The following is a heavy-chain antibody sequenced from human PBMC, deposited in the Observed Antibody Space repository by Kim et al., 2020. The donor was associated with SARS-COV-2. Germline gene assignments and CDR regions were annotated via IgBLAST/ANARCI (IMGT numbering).Heavy chain of an antibody. J-gene: IGHJ4*02. D-gene: IGHD3-3*01. Sequence: SETLSLTCAVYGGSFSGYYWSWIRQPPGKGLEWIGEINHSGSTNYNPSLKSRVTISVDTSKNQFSLKLSSVTAADTAVYYCARGYVSGYDYWGQGTLVTVSS. CDR2: INHSGST. V-gene: IGHV4-34*01. CDR3: ARGYVSGYDY. CDR1: GGSFSGYY.